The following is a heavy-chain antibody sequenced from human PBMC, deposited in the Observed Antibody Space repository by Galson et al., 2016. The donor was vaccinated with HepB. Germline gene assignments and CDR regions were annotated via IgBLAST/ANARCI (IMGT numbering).Heavy chain of an antibody. CDR2: IDWADDK. CDR1: GFSLSTLGMR. Sequence: PALVKPTQTLTLTCSFSGFSLSTLGMRVSWIRQPPGKPLAWLARIDWADDKFYRTSLKTRLAIFKDTSKTQVFLIMTNMDPVDTATYYCAQSYDTDWYYAFEIWGQGTTVTVSS. CDR3: AQSYDTDWYYAFEI. J-gene: IGHJ3*02. V-gene: IGHV2-70*04. D-gene: IGHD3-9*01.